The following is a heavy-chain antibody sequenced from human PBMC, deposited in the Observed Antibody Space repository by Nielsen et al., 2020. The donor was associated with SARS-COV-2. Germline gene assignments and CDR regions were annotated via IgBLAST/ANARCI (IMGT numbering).Heavy chain of an antibody. V-gene: IGHV3-30-3*01. J-gene: IGHJ5*01. D-gene: IGHD7-27*01. CDR2: ISYDGNTA. Sequence: GESLKISCLASGFTFRSYAMHWVRQAPGKGLEWVAIISYDGNTAYNEHSVKGRFTISRDNSRHTVFLQMNNLRVQDTAVYYCARETGDSASSWFEFWGQGVLVTVSS. CDR1: GFTFRSYA. CDR3: ARETGDSASSWFEF.